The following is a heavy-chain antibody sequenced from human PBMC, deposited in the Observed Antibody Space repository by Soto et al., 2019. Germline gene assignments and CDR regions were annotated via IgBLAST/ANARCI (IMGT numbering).Heavy chain of an antibody. J-gene: IGHJ6*02. Sequence: QVQLMQSGAEVKKPGSSXKVSCKASGGTFSTSAISWVRQAPGEGLEWVGGIMPIFATPDYAQKFQGRVTISADESTATANLELTSLTTDDTAVYYCARDKDRQQLGGNYYYILDVWGQGTAITVSS. CDR1: GGTFSTSA. CDR3: ARDKDRQQLGGNYYYILDV. V-gene: IGHV1-69*12. CDR2: IMPIFATP. D-gene: IGHD3-3*02.